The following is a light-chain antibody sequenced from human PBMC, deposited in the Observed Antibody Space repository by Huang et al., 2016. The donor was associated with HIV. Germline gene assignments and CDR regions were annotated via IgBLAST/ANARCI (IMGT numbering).Light chain of an antibody. Sequence: AIRMTQSPSSLSASTGDRVNITCRASQDINNFLAWYQQKPGKAPNLLIYAASSLETGVPARFSGSGSGTEFILFISCLQSEDFATYYCQQYYSYRTFGQGTQVEIK. J-gene: IGKJ1*01. CDR2: AAS. CDR1: QDINNF. CDR3: QQYYSYRT. V-gene: IGKV1-8*01.